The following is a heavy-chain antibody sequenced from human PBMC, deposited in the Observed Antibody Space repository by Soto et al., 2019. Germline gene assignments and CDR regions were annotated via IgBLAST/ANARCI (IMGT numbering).Heavy chain of an antibody. Sequence: QLQLQESGPGLVMPSETLSLTCTVSGGSISITSYYWGWIRQPPGKGLEWIGNIYYSGSTYHNPSRKSRVTVSVDTTKNQFYLKVSSVTAADTAMYYCVRQSEYYYATGRADPLYGLDVWGQGTTVTVS. CDR3: VRQSEYYYATGRADPLYGLDV. J-gene: IGHJ6*02. D-gene: IGHD3-10*01. CDR2: IYYSGST. CDR1: GGSISITSYY. V-gene: IGHV4-39*01.